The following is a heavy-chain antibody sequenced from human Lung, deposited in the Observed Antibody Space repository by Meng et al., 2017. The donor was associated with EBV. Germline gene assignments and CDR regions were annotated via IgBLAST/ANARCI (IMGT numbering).Heavy chain of an antibody. J-gene: IGHJ4*02. CDR3: ARGGTSSAPFDY. V-gene: IGHV4-34*01. Sequence: QVQLQQWGAGLLKPSETLSLPCAVYGGSFSGYHWSWIRQPPGKGLEWIGEINYSGITNYNPSLKSRVTISVDTSKNQFSLSSNSVTAADTAVYYCARGGTSSAPFDYWGQETLVTVSS. CDR2: INYSGIT. D-gene: IGHD2-2*01. CDR1: GGSFSGYH.